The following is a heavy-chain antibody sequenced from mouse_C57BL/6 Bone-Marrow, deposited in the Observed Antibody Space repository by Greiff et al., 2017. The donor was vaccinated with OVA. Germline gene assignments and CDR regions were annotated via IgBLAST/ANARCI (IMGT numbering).Heavy chain of an antibody. CDR2: IRSQSHNYAT. Sequence: EVKLVESGGGLVQPTGSLKLSCAASGFSFNTYAMNWVRQAPGKGLEWVARIRSQSHNYATYYADSVQDSFTISRDNSECILYLHMYILKTADTAMYYCVRQAWCADWGPGTLVTVSA. J-gene: IGHJ3*01. CDR1: GFSFNTYA. V-gene: IGHV10-1*01. CDR3: VRQAWCAD.